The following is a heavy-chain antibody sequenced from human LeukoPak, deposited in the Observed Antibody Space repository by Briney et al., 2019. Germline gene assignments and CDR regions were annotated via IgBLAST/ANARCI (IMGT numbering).Heavy chain of an antibody. CDR1: GFTFSSYS. Sequence: GGSLRLSCAASGFTFSSYSMNWVRQAPGKGLEWVSSISSSSSYIYYADSVKGRFTISRDNAKNSLYLRMNSLRAEDTAVYYCARGGSGSWDYMDVWGKGTTVTVSS. V-gene: IGHV3-21*01. D-gene: IGHD3-10*01. CDR2: ISSSSSYI. CDR3: ARGGSGSWDYMDV. J-gene: IGHJ6*03.